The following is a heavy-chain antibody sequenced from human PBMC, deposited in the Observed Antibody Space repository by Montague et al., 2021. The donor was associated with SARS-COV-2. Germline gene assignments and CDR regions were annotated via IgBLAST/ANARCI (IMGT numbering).Heavy chain of an antibody. CDR3: ARGHLSVSMIVVVFTSASYYLDY. J-gene: IGHJ4*02. CDR1: GGSFGDDH. D-gene: IGHD3-22*01. V-gene: IGHV4-34*01. CDR2: ISQRGRT. Sequence: SETLSLTCAVYGGSFGDDHWSWIRQPPGKGLEWIGNISQRGRTNYNPSLKSRVTISVDTSKNQFSLKLTSVTAADTGLYFCARGHLSVSMIVVVFTSASYYLDYWGQGAQVTVSS.